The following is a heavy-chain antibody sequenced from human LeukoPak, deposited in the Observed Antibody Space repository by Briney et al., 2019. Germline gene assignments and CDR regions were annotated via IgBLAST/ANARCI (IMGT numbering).Heavy chain of an antibody. V-gene: IGHV1-18*01. Sequence: ASVKVSCKASGYTFTSYGISWVRQAPGQGLEWMGWISAYNGNTNYAQKLQGRVTMTTDTTTSTAYMELSSLRSEDTAVCYCARNRNIRGPREPFAYWGQGTLVTVSS. J-gene: IGHJ4*02. D-gene: IGHD1-14*01. CDR1: GYTFTSYG. CDR3: ARNRNIRGPREPFAY. CDR2: ISAYNGNT.